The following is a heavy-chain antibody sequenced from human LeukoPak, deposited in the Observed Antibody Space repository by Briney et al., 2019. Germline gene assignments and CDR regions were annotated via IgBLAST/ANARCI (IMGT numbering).Heavy chain of an antibody. D-gene: IGHD3-22*01. J-gene: IGHJ4*02. Sequence: ASVKVSCKASGYTVTSYGISWVRQAPGQGLEWMGWISAYNGNTNYAQKLQGRVTMTTDTSTSTAYMELRSLRSDDTAVYYCASFSDSSGYYPLDYWGQGTLVTVSS. CDR1: GYTVTSYG. V-gene: IGHV1-18*01. CDR2: ISAYNGNT. CDR3: ASFSDSSGYYPLDY.